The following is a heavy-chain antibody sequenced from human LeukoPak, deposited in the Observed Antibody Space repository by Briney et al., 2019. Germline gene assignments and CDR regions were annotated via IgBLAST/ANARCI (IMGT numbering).Heavy chain of an antibody. CDR1: GFTFSSYA. Sequence: GGSLRLSCAVSGFTFSSYAMSWVRQAPGQGLEWVSVISDSGDYTSYADSVRGRFTISRDNSRNTLYLQMISLRPEDTAVYYCAKDTSIGKYCTNGVCSPFDYWGQGTLVTGSS. CDR2: ISDSGDYT. J-gene: IGHJ4*02. V-gene: IGHV3-23*01. D-gene: IGHD2-8*01. CDR3: AKDTSIGKYCTNGVCSPFDY.